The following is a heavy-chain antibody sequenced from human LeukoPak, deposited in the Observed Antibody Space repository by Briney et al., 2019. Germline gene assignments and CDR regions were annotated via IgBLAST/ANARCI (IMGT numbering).Heavy chain of an antibody. CDR2: FNPEDGET. CDR3: ATDEPRGPAYFDY. Sequence: ASVKVSCKVSGYTLTELSMHWVRQAPGKGLGWMGGFNPEDGETIYAQKFQGRVTMTEDTSTDTAYMELSSLRSEDTAVYYCATDEPRGPAYFDYWGQGTLVTVSS. D-gene: IGHD3-10*01. J-gene: IGHJ4*02. V-gene: IGHV1-24*01. CDR1: GYTLTELS.